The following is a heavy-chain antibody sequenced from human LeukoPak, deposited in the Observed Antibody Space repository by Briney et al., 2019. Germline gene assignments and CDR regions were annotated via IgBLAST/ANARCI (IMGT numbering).Heavy chain of an antibody. Sequence: ASVKVSCKAAGYTFIRYGISWVRQAPGQGLEWMGWISAYNGNTKNVQKFQGRVTMTTDTSTSIAYMELRSLRSDDTAVYYCARGGQLLTSDFDYWGQGTLVTVSS. CDR2: ISAYNGNT. D-gene: IGHD4-23*01. V-gene: IGHV1-18*01. CDR1: GYTFIRYG. CDR3: ARGGQLLTSDFDY. J-gene: IGHJ4*02.